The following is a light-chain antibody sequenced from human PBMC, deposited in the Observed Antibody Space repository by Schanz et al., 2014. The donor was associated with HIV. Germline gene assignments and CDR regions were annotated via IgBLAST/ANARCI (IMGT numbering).Light chain of an antibody. Sequence: FMLTQPHSVSESPGKTVTISCTRRSGSIGSYFVQWYQQRPGSAPSIVIYENNQRHSGVPDRFSGSIDSSSNSASLTISGLETEDEADYYCQSYDIANPGVFGGGTKLTVL. CDR3: QSYDIANPGV. V-gene: IGLV6-57*04. J-gene: IGLJ3*02. CDR1: SGSIGSYF. CDR2: ENN.